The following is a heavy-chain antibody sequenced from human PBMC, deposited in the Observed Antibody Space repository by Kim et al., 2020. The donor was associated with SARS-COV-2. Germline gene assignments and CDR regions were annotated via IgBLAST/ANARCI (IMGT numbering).Heavy chain of an antibody. J-gene: IGHJ4*02. V-gene: IGHV1-24*01. CDR2: EEGET. CDR3: ATEGFGD. Sequence: EEGETIYAQKFQGRVTMTEDTSTDTAYMELSSLRSEDTAVYYCATEGFGDWGQGTLVTVSS. D-gene: IGHD3-10*01.